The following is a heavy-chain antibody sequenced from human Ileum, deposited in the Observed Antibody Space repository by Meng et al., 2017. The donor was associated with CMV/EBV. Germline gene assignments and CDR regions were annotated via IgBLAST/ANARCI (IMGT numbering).Heavy chain of an antibody. CDR2: IKQRGTET. V-gene: IGHV3-7*03. D-gene: IGHD2-15*01. CDR1: GFTFSTYW. Sequence: GESLKISCAASGFTFSTYWMTWLRQVPGKGPEWVANIKQRGTETYYVDSVKGRFTISRDDAKNSLYLQINSLRAEDTALYYCAKVLKHYTDYYQYGMDAWGQGTTVTVSS. J-gene: IGHJ6*02. CDR3: AKVLKHYTDYYQYGMDA.